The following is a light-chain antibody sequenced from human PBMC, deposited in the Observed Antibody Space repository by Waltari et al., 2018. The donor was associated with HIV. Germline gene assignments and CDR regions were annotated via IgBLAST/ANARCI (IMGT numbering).Light chain of an antibody. V-gene: IGLV2-14*03. J-gene: IGLJ3*02. CDR3: SSYVGSSTSWL. Sequence: QSALTHPASVSGSPGQSIVISCTGTRDEVGYYNYVSWYQQHPGIVPKLVIYDFTSLPSGVSMRFSGAKSANTASLTVSGLRADDEADYYCSSYVGSSTSWLFGGGTKLTV. CDR2: DFT. CDR1: RDEVGYYNY.